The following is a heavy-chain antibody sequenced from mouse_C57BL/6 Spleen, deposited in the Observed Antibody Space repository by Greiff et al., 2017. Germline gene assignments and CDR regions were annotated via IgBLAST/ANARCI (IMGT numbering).Heavy chain of an antibody. Sequence: QVQLQQSGAELVKPGASVKLSCKASGYTFTEYTIHWVKQRSGQGLEWIGWFYPGSGSIKYNEKFKDKATLTADKSSSTVYMERSRLTSEDSAVYFCAIREKGGNYFDYWGQGTTLTVSS. CDR3: AIREKGGNYFDY. CDR2: FYPGSGSI. V-gene: IGHV1-62-2*01. J-gene: IGHJ2*01. CDR1: GYTFTEYT. D-gene: IGHD3-3*01.